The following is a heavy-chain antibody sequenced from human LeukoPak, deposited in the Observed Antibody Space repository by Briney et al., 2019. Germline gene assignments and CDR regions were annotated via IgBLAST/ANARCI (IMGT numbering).Heavy chain of an antibody. Sequence: GGSLRLSCAASGFTFSSYDMSWVRQAPRKGLEWVSGISGGGGRTYYADSVKGRFTISRDNSKNTLNLQMNSLRAEDTAVYYCAKGPYYYDSSGYSRRWFDPWGQGTLVTVSS. CDR2: ISGGGGRT. CDR3: AKGPYYYDSSGYSRRWFDP. CDR1: GFTFSSYD. J-gene: IGHJ5*02. V-gene: IGHV3-23*01. D-gene: IGHD3-22*01.